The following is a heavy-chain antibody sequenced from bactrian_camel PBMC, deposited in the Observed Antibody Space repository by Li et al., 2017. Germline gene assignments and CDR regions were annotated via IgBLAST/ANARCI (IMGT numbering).Heavy chain of an antibody. V-gene: IGHV3S6*01. CDR1: GYINSGYC. Sequence: HVQLVESGGGSVQPGGSLRLPCTASGYINSGYCIGWFRQAPGKEREGVVIIDSDGRVTYSEPVKGRFTAPKDNANNTVNLLMNSLKPEDTAMYYCAANFGPYCSGPYLARRANFLGQGTQVTVS. D-gene: IGHD2*01. CDR2: IDSDGRVT. J-gene: IGHJ4*01.